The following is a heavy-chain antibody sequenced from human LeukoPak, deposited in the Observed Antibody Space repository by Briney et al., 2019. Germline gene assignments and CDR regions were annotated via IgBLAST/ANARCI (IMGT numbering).Heavy chain of an antibody. V-gene: IGHV1-18*01. CDR3: ARAVLLWFGELDKYYYYYYMDV. CDR1: GYTFTSYG. Sequence: GASVKVFCKASGYTFTSYGISWVRQAPGQGLEWMGWISAYNGNTNYAQKLQGRVTMTTDTSTSTAYMELRSLRSDETAVYYCARAVLLWFGELDKYYYYYYMDVWGKGTTVTVSS. CDR2: ISAYNGNT. D-gene: IGHD3-10*01. J-gene: IGHJ6*03.